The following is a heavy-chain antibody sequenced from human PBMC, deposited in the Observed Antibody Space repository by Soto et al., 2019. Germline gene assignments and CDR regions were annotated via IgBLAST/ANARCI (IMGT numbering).Heavy chain of an antibody. CDR2: IHYSGDS. Sequence: SETLSLACTVIGDSVSSNNYYWSWIRQRPGKGLEWIGYIHYSGDSYDNPSLTSRITMSMDVSKNQFSLNLRSVTAADTAIYYCARDVNDSSGSQGFDYWGQGTLVTVSS. D-gene: IGHD3-22*01. CDR1: GDSVSSNNYY. V-gene: IGHV4-31*03. CDR3: ARDVNDSSGSQGFDY. J-gene: IGHJ4*02.